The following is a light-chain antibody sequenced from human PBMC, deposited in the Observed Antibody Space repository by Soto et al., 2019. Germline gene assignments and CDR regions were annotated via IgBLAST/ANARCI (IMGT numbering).Light chain of an antibody. CDR3: QQYGSSPAT. J-gene: IGKJ1*01. CDR2: GAS. V-gene: IGKV3-20*01. CDR1: QSVSNY. Sequence: EIVLTQSPATLSFPSGERATLSFTASQSVSNYLAWYQQKPGQAPRLLIYGASTRATGIPDRFTGSGSGTDFTLSVSRLESEDFAVYFCQQYGSSPATFGQGTKVDIK.